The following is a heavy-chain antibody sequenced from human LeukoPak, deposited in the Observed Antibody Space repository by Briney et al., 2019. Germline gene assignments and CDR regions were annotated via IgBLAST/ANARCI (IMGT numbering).Heavy chain of an antibody. CDR2: IKQDGSEK. Sequence: GGSLRLSCAASGFTFSTYWMTWVRQAPGKGLEWVANIKQDGSEKYYVDSLKGRFTISRDNAKNSLFLQMNGLRAEDTAVYYCAREIPQQLVAMDVWGQGTTVTVSS. V-gene: IGHV3-7*04. J-gene: IGHJ6*02. CDR3: AREIPQQLVAMDV. CDR1: GFTFSTYW. D-gene: IGHD6-13*01.